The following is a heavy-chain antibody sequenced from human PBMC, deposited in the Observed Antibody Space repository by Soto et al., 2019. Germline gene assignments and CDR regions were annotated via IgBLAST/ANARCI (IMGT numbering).Heavy chain of an antibody. V-gene: IGHV3-15*01. J-gene: IGHJ4*02. CDR2: IKSKTDGGTT. CDR3: TTGPYIVVVVAANGCSDY. CDR1: GFTFSNAW. Sequence: EVQLVESGGGLVKPGGSLRLSCAASGFTFSNAWMSWVRQAPGKGLEWVGHIKSKTDGGTTDYAAPVKGRFTISRDDSKNTLYLQMNSLKTEDTAVYYCTTGPYIVVVVAANGCSDYWGQGTLVTVSS. D-gene: IGHD2-15*01.